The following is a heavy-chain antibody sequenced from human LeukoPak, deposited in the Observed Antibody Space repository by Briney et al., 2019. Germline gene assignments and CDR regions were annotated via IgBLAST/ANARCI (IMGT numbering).Heavy chain of an antibody. D-gene: IGHD3-10*01. CDR1: GDSMSRSPHY. CDR3: ARDSSPFFGSGSHYPNWFDP. Sequence: SQTLSLTCTVSGDSMSRSPHYWSWVRQPAGKRLEWIGRSSTSGNANYNPSLKSRVTILVDTSKNHFSLELNSVTAADTGVYYCARDSSPFFGSGSHYPNWFDPWGQGILVTVSS. J-gene: IGHJ5*02. V-gene: IGHV4-61*02. CDR2: SSTSGNA.